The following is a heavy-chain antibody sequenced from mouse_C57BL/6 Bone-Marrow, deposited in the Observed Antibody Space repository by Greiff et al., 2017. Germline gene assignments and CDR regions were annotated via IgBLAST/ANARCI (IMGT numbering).Heavy chain of an antibody. J-gene: IGHJ4*01. CDR1: GYTFTSYW. D-gene: IGHD1-1*01. Sequence: VMLVESGAELAKPGASVKLSCKASGYTFTSYWMHWVKQRPGQGLEWIGYLNPSSGYTKYNQKFKDKATLTADKSSSTAYMLLSSLTYEDSAVYYCASPYYGSSWYAMDYWGQGTSVTVSS. CDR3: ASPYYGSSWYAMDY. V-gene: IGHV1-7*01. CDR2: LNPSSGYT.